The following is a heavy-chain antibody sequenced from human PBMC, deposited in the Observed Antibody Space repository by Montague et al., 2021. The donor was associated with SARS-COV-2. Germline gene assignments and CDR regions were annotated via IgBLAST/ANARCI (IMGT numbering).Heavy chain of an antibody. D-gene: IGHD3-10*01. CDR3: ARGPWFGELLSLYYYYGMDV. Sequence: CAISGDSVSSNSAAWNWIRQSPSRGLERLGRTYYRSKWYNDYAVSVKSRITINPDTSKDQFSLQLNSVTPEDTAVYYCARGPWFGELLSLYYYYGMDVWGQGTTVTVSS. V-gene: IGHV6-1*01. CDR1: GDSVSSNSAA. CDR2: TYYRSKWYN. J-gene: IGHJ6*02.